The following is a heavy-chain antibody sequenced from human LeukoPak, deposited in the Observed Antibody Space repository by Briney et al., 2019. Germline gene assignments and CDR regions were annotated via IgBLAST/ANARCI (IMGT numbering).Heavy chain of an antibody. CDR2: ISGSGGST. D-gene: IGHD3-22*01. CDR3: AKDITNYYDSSGYDAFDI. CDR1: GFTFSSYA. Sequence: PGGSLRLSCAASGFTFSSYAMSWVRQAPGKGLEWVSAISGSGGSTSYADSVKGRFTISRDNSKNTLYLQMNSLRAEDTAVYYCAKDITNYYDSSGYDAFDIWGQGTMVTVSS. J-gene: IGHJ3*02. V-gene: IGHV3-23*01.